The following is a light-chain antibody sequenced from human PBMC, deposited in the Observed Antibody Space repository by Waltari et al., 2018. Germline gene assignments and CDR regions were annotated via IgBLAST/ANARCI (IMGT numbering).Light chain of an antibody. Sequence: EIVLTQSPGTLSLSPGERATLSCRASQSVGISLAWYQQKPGQAPRLLIYHASTRATGIPDRFSARGSGTDFSLTISRLEPEDCAVYYCQKYESLPATFGQGTKVEIK. J-gene: IGKJ1*01. V-gene: IGKV3-20*01. CDR1: QSVGIS. CDR2: HAS. CDR3: QKYESLPAT.